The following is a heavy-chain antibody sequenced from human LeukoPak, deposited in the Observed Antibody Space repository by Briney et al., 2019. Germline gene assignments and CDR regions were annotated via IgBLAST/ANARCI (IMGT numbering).Heavy chain of an antibody. CDR3: ARGHYDDYYE. D-gene: IGHD3-22*01. CDR2: IKDHGSET. CDR1: GFTFSGYE. J-gene: IGHJ4*02. Sequence: SGGSLRLSCAASGFTFSGYEMNWVRQAPGKGLEWVANIKDHGSETYYVDSVKGRFTIIRDSANNALYLQMNSLRVEDTAVYYCARGHYDDYYEWGRGTLVTVSS. V-gene: IGHV3-7*01.